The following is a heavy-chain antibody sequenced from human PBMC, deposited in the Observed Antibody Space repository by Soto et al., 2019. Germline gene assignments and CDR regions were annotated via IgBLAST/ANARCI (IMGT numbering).Heavy chain of an antibody. CDR1: GGSISSYY. Sequence: SETLSLTCTVSGGSISSYYWSWIRQPPGKGLEWIGYIYYSGSTNYNPSLKSRVTISVDTSKNQFSLKLSSVTAADTAVYYCAREVLWFGDSLFFDYWGQGTLVTVSS. CDR3: AREVLWFGDSLFFDY. J-gene: IGHJ4*02. CDR2: IYYSGST. V-gene: IGHV4-59*01. D-gene: IGHD3-10*01.